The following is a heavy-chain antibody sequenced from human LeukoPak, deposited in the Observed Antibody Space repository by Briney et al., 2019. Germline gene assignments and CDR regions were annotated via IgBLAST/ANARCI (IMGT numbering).Heavy chain of an antibody. V-gene: IGHV3-23*01. CDR2: ISGSGGST. CDR3: AKVGDYDFWSGYYYFDY. D-gene: IGHD3-3*01. CDR1: GFTLSSYA. J-gene: IGHJ4*02. Sequence: GGSLRLSCAASGFTLSSYAMSWVRQAPGKGLEWVSAISGSGGSTYYADSVKGRFTISRDNSKNTLYLQMNSLRAEDTAVYYCAKVGDYDFWSGYYYFDYWGQGTLVTVSS.